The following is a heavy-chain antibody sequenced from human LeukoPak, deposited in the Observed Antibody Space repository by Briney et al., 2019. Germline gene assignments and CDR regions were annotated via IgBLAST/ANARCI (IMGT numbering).Heavy chain of an antibody. CDR2: IYTSGNT. Sequence: SETLSLTCTVSGVSISTYYWSWIRQPAGKGLEWIGHIYTSGNTNYNPSLKSRVTMSVDTPKNHFSLKLSSVTAADTAVYYCAKEMFSTWYGGYYFDYWGQGTLVTVSS. J-gene: IGHJ4*02. CDR3: AKEMFSTWYGGYYFDY. D-gene: IGHD6-13*01. V-gene: IGHV4-4*07. CDR1: GVSISTYY.